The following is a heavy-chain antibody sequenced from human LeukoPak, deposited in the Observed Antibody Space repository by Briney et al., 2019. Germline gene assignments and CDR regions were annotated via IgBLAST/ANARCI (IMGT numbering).Heavy chain of an antibody. J-gene: IGHJ4*02. CDR1: GYTLTELS. D-gene: IGHD3-16*01. CDR3: ATEGISSWGAFDY. CDR2: FDPEDGET. V-gene: IGHV1-24*01. Sequence: ASVKVSCKVSGYTLTELSMLWVRQAPGKGLEWMGGFDPEDGETIYAQKFQGRVTMTEDTSTDAAYMELSSLRSEDTAVYHCATEGISSWGAFDYWGQGTLVTVSS.